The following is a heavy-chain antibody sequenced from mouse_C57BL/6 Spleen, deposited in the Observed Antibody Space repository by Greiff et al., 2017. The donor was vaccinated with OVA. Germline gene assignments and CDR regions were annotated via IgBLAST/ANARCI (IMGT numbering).Heavy chain of an antibody. V-gene: IGHV6-3*01. Sequence: EVMLVESGGGLVQPGGSMKLSCVASGFTFSNYWMNWVRQSPEKGLEWFALIRLKSDNSATHYAVSVKGKFTISRDDSKSSVYLQMNNVRAEDTGSYYYTGGDGSSYEYWGQGTTLTVSS. CDR2: IRLKSDNSAT. D-gene: IGHD1-1*01. CDR1: GFTFSNYW. J-gene: IGHJ2*01. CDR3: TGGDGSSYEY.